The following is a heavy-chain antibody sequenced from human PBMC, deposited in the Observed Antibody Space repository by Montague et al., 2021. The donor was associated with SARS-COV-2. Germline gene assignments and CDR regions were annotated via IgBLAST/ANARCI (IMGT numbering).Heavy chain of an antibody. CDR3: ARRPHYYGSSGYYYPGPQRYYFDY. V-gene: IGHV4-34*01. CDR1: GGSFSGYY. D-gene: IGHD3-22*01. Sequence: SETLSLTCAVYGGSFSGYYWSWIRQPPGKGLEWIGEINHSGSTNYNPSLKSRVTISVDTSKNQFSLKLSSVTAADTAVYYCARRPHYYGSSGYYYPGPQRYYFDYWSQGTLVTVSS. J-gene: IGHJ4*02. CDR2: INHSGST.